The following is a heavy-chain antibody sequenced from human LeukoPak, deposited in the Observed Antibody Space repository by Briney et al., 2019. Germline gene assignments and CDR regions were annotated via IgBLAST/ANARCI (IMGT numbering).Heavy chain of an antibody. Sequence: SETLSLTCTVSGGSISSGSYYWRWIRQPAGKGLEWIGRIYTSGSTNYNPSLKSRVTISVDTPKNQFSLKLSSVTAADTAVYYCARVSGYVWGSYRSDIWGQGTMVTVSS. J-gene: IGHJ3*02. V-gene: IGHV4-61*02. D-gene: IGHD3-16*02. CDR1: GGSISSGSYY. CDR2: IYTSGST. CDR3: ARVSGYVWGSYRSDI.